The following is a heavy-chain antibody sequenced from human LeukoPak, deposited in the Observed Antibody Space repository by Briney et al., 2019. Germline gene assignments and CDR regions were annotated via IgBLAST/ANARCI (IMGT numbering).Heavy chain of an antibody. CDR2: THPGDSDT. V-gene: IGHV5-51*01. Sequence: GESLKISCKGSGYSFTSYWIGWVRQMPGKGLEWVGITHPGDSDTRYSPSFQGHVTVSADVSVTTAYLQWSSLKASDTAMYYCTRRIYGGNHDLDYWGQGTLVTVSS. CDR1: GYSFTSYW. CDR3: TRRIYGGNHDLDY. D-gene: IGHD4-23*01. J-gene: IGHJ4*02.